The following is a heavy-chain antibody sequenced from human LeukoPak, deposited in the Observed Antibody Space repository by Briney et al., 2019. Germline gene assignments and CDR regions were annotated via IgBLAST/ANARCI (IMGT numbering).Heavy chain of an antibody. J-gene: IGHJ4*02. CDR3: ARIGFLEWLSSPNYFDY. D-gene: IGHD3-3*01. CDR2: ISAYNGNT. V-gene: IGHV1-18*01. CDR1: GYTFTSYG. Sequence: ASVNVSCKASGYTFTSYGISWVRQAPGQGLEGMGWISAYNGNTNYAQKLQGRVNMTTEATTSTAYIELRSLGSDDTAVYYCARIGFLEWLSSPNYFDYWGQGTLVTVSP.